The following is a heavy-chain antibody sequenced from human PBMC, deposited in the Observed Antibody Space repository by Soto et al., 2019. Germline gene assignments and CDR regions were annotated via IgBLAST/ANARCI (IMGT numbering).Heavy chain of an antibody. V-gene: IGHV3-66*04. D-gene: IGHD5-18*01. CDR1: GFTVSSNY. J-gene: IGHJ4*02. Sequence: EVQLVESGGGLVQPGGSLRLSCAASGFTVSSNYMSWVRQAPGKGLEWVSVIYSGGSAYYADSVKGRFTISRDTSKYTLYLQMNSQRAEDTAVYYCASHGYSYGGGYCEYWGQGTLVTVSS. CDR3: ASHGYSYGGGYCEY. CDR2: IYSGGSA.